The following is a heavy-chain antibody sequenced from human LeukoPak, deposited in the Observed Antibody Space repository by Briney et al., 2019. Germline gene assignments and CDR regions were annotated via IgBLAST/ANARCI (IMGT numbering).Heavy chain of an antibody. J-gene: IGHJ4*02. CDR3: AKETYYYDSSGYWDPILY. CDR1: GFTFSSYA. D-gene: IGHD3-22*01. CDR2: ISGSGGST. Sequence: PGGSLRLSCAASGFTFSSYAMSWVRQAPGKGLEWVSAISGSGGSTYYADSVKGRFTISRDNSKNTLYLQMNSLRAEDTAVYYCAKETYYYDSSGYWDPILYWGQGTLVTVSS. V-gene: IGHV3-23*01.